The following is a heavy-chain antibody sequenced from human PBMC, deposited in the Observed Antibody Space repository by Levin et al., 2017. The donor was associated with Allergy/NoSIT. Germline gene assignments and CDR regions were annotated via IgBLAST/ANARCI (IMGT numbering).Heavy chain of an antibody. Sequence: SETLSLTCTVSGGSFITSSYFWAWIRQPPGTGLEWLVSIYYSGTTYYNPSLKSRPTISIDTSTNQFSLKLRSVTAADTAVYYCARHTALLWFEELVFDSWGQGNLVAVSS. CDR2: IYYSGTT. J-gene: IGHJ4*02. D-gene: IGHD3-10*01. CDR1: GGSFITSSYF. CDR3: ARHTALLWFEELVFDS. V-gene: IGHV4-39*01.